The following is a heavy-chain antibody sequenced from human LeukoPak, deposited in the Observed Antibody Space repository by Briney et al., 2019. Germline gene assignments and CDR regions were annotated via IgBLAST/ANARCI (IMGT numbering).Heavy chain of an antibody. V-gene: IGHV5-51*01. CDR3: ARHAGSGRKDGYNR. Sequence: GESLKISCEGSGYSFTNYWIAWVRQMPGKGLEWIGIIYPGDSDTRYSPSFQGQVTISADKSINTAYLQWSSLKASDTAMYYCARHAGSGRKDGYNRWGQGTLVTVSS. J-gene: IGHJ4*02. D-gene: IGHD5-24*01. CDR1: GYSFTNYW. CDR2: IYPGDSDT.